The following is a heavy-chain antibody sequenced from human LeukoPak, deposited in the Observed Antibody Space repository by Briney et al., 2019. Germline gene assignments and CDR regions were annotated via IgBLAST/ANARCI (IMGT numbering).Heavy chain of an antibody. V-gene: IGHV3-66*01. CDR2: MYRGGST. CDR1: GFTVSSNY. Sequence: GGSLRLSWAASGFTVSSNYMSWVRQARGKGREWVSVMYRGGSTYYADSVKGRFTISRDNSKNTLYLQMNSIRAEVADVYYCARAFAVNPLPDAFDIWGQGTMVTASS. CDR3: ARAFAVNPLPDAFDI. J-gene: IGHJ3*02. D-gene: IGHD4-17*01.